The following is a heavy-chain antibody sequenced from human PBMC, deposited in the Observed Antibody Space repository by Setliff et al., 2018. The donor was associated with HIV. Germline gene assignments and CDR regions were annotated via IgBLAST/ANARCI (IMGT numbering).Heavy chain of an antibody. J-gene: IGHJ4*02. CDR2: IRSKVDGGAA. CDR3: TRHEYWVAGSSLGFDY. D-gene: IGHD6-19*01. V-gene: IGHV3-15*01. CDR1: GFTFTDSY. Sequence: GESLKISCTASGFTFTDSYMNWVRQAPGKGLEWVGRIRSKVDGGAADYAAPVKGRFTISRDDSKNTAYLQMNSLKVEDTAVYYCTRHEYWVAGSSLGFDYWGQGTLVTVS.